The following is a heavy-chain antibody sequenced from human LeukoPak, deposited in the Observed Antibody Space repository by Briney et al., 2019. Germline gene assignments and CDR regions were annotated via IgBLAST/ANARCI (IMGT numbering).Heavy chain of an antibody. Sequence: PGKSLRLSCVVSDFTLSSHGMHWVRQAPGKGLEWVAVISSDGGKKSYADSMKGRFTISRDNSKNTLYLQMDSLRVEDTAIYYCARDRAWDYLDSWDQGPLVTVSS. CDR2: ISSDGGKK. J-gene: IGHJ4*02. V-gene: IGHV3-30*03. CDR1: DFTLSSHG. D-gene: IGHD1-26*01. CDR3: ARDRAWDYLDS.